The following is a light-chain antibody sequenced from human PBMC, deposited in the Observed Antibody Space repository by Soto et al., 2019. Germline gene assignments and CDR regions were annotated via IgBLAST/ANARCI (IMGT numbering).Light chain of an antibody. CDR1: QSVTNSY. Sequence: EIVLTQSPGTLSLSAGERATLSCRASQSVTNSYLAWYHQKPGQAPRLLMYGASRRATGIPDRFSGSGSGTDFTLTISRLEPEDCAVYYCQQYGSSPATFGQGTRLEIK. CDR3: QQYGSSPAT. CDR2: GAS. J-gene: IGKJ5*01. V-gene: IGKV3-20*01.